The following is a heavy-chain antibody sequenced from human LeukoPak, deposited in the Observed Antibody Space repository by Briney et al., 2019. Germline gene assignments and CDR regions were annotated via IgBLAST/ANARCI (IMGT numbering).Heavy chain of an antibody. CDR1: GFTYSSYA. CDR3: AKDALHCSGGSCPYFDH. Sequence: GGSLRLSCTVSGFTYSSYAMSWVRQAPGKGLEWASAISHSGGDTYYADSVKGRFTISRDNAKNTLYLQMHSLRVEDTAIYYCAKDALHCSGGSCPYFDHWGQGTLVTVSS. D-gene: IGHD2-15*01. J-gene: IGHJ4*02. CDR2: ISHSGGDT. V-gene: IGHV3-23*01.